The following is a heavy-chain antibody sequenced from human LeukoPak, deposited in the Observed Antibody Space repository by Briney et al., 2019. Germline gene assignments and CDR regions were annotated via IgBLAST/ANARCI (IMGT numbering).Heavy chain of an antibody. V-gene: IGHV1-2*02. J-gene: IGHJ6*03. Sequence: ASVSVSCKASGYTFTGYYMHWVRQAPGQGLEWMGWINPNSGGTNYAQKFQGRVTMTRDTSISTAYMELSRLRSDDTAVYYCARGDILTGYYRYYYYYYMDVWGKGTTVTISS. CDR1: GYTFTGYY. CDR2: INPNSGGT. D-gene: IGHD3-9*01. CDR3: ARGDILTGYYRYYYYYYMDV.